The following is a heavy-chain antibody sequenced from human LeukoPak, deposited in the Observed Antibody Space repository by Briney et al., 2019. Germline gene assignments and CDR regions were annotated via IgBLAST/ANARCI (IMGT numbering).Heavy chain of an antibody. D-gene: IGHD6-19*01. J-gene: IGHJ6*02. CDR2: ISWNSGSI. V-gene: IGHV3-9*01. CDR1: GGSISSYY. CDR3: AKDLSIAVAGTPYYYYGMDV. Sequence: LSLTCTVSGGSISSYYWSWIRQPPGKGLEWVSGISWNSGSIGYADSVKGRFTISRDNAKNSLYLQMNSLRAEDTALYYCAKDLSIAVAGTPYYYYGMDVWGQGTTVTVSS.